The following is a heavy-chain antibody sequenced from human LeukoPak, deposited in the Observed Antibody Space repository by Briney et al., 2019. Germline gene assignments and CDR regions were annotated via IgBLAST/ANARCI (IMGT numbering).Heavy chain of an antibody. CDR2: FDPEDGET. J-gene: IGHJ4*02. CDR3: ATVRRYSSSPFDY. Sequence: ASVTVSCKVCGYTLTELSMHWVRQPPGKGLEWVGGFDPEDGETIYAQKFQGRVTMTEDTSTDTAYMELSSLRSEDTAVYYCATVRRYSSSPFDYWGQRALITVSS. CDR1: GYTLTELS. V-gene: IGHV1-24*01. D-gene: IGHD6-6*01.